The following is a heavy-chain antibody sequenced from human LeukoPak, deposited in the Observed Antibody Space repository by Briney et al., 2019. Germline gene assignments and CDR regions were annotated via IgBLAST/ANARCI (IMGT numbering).Heavy chain of an antibody. Sequence: PGRSLRLSCAPSGFTFSIYGMHWVRQAPGKGLEWGAVISYEGSNKYYADSVKGRFTISRDNSKNTLYLQMNSLRAEDTAVYYCAKGAELLWFGETSPFDPWGQGTLVTVSS. CDR2: ISYEGSNK. D-gene: IGHD3-10*01. CDR1: GFTFSIYG. CDR3: AKGAELLWFGETSPFDP. J-gene: IGHJ5*02. V-gene: IGHV3-30*18.